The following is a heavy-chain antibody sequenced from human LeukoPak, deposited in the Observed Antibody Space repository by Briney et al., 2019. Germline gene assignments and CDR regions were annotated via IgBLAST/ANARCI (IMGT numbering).Heavy chain of an antibody. D-gene: IGHD3-10*02. CDR1: GFTFSTYA. Sequence: PGGSLRLSCAASGFTFSTYAMSWVRQAPGKGLEWVSGISGSGVSTYYADSVKGRFTISRDNAKNSLYLQMNSLRAEDTAVYYCAELGITMIGGVWGKGTTVTISS. J-gene: IGHJ6*04. V-gene: IGHV3-23*01. CDR2: ISGSGVST. CDR3: AELGITMIGGV.